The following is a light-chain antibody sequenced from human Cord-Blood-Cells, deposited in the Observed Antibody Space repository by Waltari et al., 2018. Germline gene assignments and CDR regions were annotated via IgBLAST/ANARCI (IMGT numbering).Light chain of an antibody. CDR3: QQYNSYSGT. Sequence: DIQITQSPSTLSASVGDRVTITCRASQSISSWLDWYQQKPGKAPKLLIYKASSLESGVPSRFSGSGSGTEFTLTISSLQPDDFATYYCQQYNSYSGTFGQGTKVEIK. CDR2: KAS. J-gene: IGKJ1*01. CDR1: QSISSW. V-gene: IGKV1-5*03.